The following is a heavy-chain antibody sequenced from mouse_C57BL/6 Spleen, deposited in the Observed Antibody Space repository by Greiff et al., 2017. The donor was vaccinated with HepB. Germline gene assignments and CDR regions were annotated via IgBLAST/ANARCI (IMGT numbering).Heavy chain of an antibody. Sequence: QVQLKQSGPELVKPGASVKISCKASGYAFSSSWMNWVKQRPGKGLEWIGRIYPGDGDTNYNGKFKGKATLTADKSSSTAYMQLSSLTSEDSAVYFCARNLYDGYSYYAMDYWGQGTSVTVSS. D-gene: IGHD2-3*01. CDR3: ARNLYDGYSYYAMDY. V-gene: IGHV1-82*01. CDR1: GYAFSSSW. J-gene: IGHJ4*01. CDR2: IYPGDGDT.